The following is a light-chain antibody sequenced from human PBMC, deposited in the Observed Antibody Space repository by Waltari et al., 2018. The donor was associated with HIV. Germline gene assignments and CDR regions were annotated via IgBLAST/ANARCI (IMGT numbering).Light chain of an antibody. Sequence: QSVVTQEPSLTVSPGGTATLTCASSTGPVTRGYSPNWFQQKPAHAPRARIYSTNNKHSCTPARFSGSILGGRAALTLSGVEPEDEAKYYCLHWFVGSWVFGGGTELTVL. CDR3: LHWFVGSWV. CDR2: STN. J-gene: IGLJ3*02. V-gene: IGLV7-43*01. CDR1: TGPVTRGYS.